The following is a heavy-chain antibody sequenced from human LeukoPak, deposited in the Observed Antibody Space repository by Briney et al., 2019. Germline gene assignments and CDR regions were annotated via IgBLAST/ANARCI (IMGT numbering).Heavy chain of an antibody. V-gene: IGHV3-30*18. CDR3: AKDGATMGYYFDY. D-gene: IGHD5-12*01. CDR2: ISYDGGDS. Sequence: GGSLRLSCAASGFTVSSSYMTWVRQAPGKGLEWVAVISYDGGDSVYAESVKGRFTISRDNSKNTLYLQMNSLRTEDTAVYYCAKDGATMGYYFDYWGQGTLVTVSS. CDR1: GFTVSSSY. J-gene: IGHJ4*02.